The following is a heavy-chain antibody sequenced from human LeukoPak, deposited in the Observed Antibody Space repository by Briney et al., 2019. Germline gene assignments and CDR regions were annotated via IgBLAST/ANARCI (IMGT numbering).Heavy chain of an antibody. D-gene: IGHD6-13*01. Sequence: ASVKVSCKVSGYTLTELSMHWVRQAPGKGLEWMGGFDPEDGETIYAQKFQGRVTVTEDTSTDTAYMELSSLRSEDTAVYYCATEGIALFDYWGQGTLVTVSS. CDR2: FDPEDGET. CDR1: GYTLTELS. CDR3: ATEGIALFDY. V-gene: IGHV1-24*01. J-gene: IGHJ4*02.